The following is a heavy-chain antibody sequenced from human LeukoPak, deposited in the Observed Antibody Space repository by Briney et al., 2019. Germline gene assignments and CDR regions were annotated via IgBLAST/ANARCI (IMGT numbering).Heavy chain of an antibody. V-gene: IGHV1-46*01. J-gene: IGHJ6*03. Sequence: ASVKVSCKASGYTFTSYYMHWVRRAPGQGLEWMGIINPSGGSTTYAQKFQGRVTMTGDMSTSTVYMELSSLRFEDTALYYCARGTTVTTLYYYYYFMDVWGKGTTVTVSS. D-gene: IGHD4-17*01. CDR3: ARGTTVTTLYYYYYFMDV. CDR2: INPSGGST. CDR1: GYTFTSYY.